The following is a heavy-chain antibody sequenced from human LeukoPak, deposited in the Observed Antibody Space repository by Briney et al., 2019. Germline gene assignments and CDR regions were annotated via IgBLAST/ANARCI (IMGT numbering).Heavy chain of an antibody. Sequence: LPGRSLRLSCAASGFTFSSYWMHWVRQVPGKGLVWVARINPGGSSITYADSVKGRFTISRDNAKNTLYLQMDSLRAEDTGVYYCARSNQADDYWGQGTLVTVSS. CDR3: ARSNQADDY. V-gene: IGHV3-74*01. D-gene: IGHD1-14*01. CDR1: GFTFSSYW. CDR2: INPGGSSI. J-gene: IGHJ4*02.